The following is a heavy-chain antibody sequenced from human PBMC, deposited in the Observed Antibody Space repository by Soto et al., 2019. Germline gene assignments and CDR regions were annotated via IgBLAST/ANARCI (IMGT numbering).Heavy chain of an antibody. J-gene: IGHJ6*02. CDR1: GFTFSSYW. Sequence: GGSLRLSCAASGFTFSSYWMHWVRQAPGKGLVWVSRINSDGSSTSYADSVKGRFTISRDNAKNTLYLQMNSLRAEDTAVYYCARDQAYCGGDCWDYYYGMDVWGQGTTVTV. CDR2: INSDGSST. D-gene: IGHD2-21*02. V-gene: IGHV3-74*01. CDR3: ARDQAYCGGDCWDYYYGMDV.